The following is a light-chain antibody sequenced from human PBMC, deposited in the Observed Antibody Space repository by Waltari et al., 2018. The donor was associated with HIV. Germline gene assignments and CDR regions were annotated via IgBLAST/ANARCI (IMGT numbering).Light chain of an antibody. V-gene: IGLV3-25*03. CDR3: QSAADTSGPWV. CDR1: ALPKQN. Sequence: SYELTQPPSVSVSPGQTARFTCSGDALPKQNAYWYQQKPGQAPVLVIYKDSKSPSGSPERVSGSSSGTTVTLTISGVQAEDEADYYCQSAADTSGPWVFGGGTKLTVL. J-gene: IGLJ3*02. CDR2: KDS.